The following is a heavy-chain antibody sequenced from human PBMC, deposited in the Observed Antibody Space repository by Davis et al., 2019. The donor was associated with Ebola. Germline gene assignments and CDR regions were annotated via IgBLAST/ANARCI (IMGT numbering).Heavy chain of an antibody. CDR1: GYTFTGYY. CDR2: INPNSGGT. Sequence: ASVKVSCKASGYTFTGYYMHWVRQAPGQGLEWMGWINPNSGGTNYAQKFQGRVTMTRDTSISTAYMELSRLRSDDTAVYYCALVDIAMVGLDYWGQGTLVTVSS. V-gene: IGHV1-2*02. D-gene: IGHD5-18*01. J-gene: IGHJ4*02. CDR3: ALVDIAMVGLDY.